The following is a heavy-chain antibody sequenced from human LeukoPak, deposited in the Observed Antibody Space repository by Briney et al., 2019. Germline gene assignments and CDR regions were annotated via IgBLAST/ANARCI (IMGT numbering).Heavy chain of an antibody. CDR2: INKDGSVK. CDR1: GFTSSGYW. V-gene: IGHV3-7*03. CDR3: AKDRLRYSSGWYYFDY. D-gene: IGHD6-19*01. J-gene: IGHJ4*02. Sequence: PGGSLRLSCAASGFTSSGYWMGWVRQAPGKGLEWVANINKDGSVKSYVDSVKGRFTVSRDNAKNSLYLQMNSLRAEDTALYYCAKDRLRYSSGWYYFDYWGQGTLVTVSS.